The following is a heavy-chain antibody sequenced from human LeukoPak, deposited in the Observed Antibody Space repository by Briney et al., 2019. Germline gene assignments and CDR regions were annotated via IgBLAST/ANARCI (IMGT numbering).Heavy chain of an antibody. V-gene: IGHV4-59*08. Sequence: SETLSLTCTVSGGSISSYYWSWIRQPPGKGLEWIGYIYYSGSTNYNPSLKSRVTISVDTSKNQFSLKLSSVTAADTAVYYCASASGSLLKGYYMDVWGKGTTVTVSS. CDR3: ASASGSLLKGYYMDV. J-gene: IGHJ6*03. D-gene: IGHD1-26*01. CDR2: IYYSGST. CDR1: GGSISSYY.